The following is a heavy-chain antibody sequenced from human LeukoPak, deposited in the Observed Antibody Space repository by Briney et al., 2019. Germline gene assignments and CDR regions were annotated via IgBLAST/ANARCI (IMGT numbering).Heavy chain of an antibody. CDR1: GFTFSSYG. D-gene: IGHD6-6*01. V-gene: IGHV3-33*01. CDR3: ARDRSSSSAYMDV. Sequence: GGSLRLSCAASGFTFSSYGMHWVRQAPGKGLEWVAVIWYDGSNKYYADSVKGRFTISRDNSKNTLYLQMNSLRAEDTAVYYCARDRSSSSAYMDVWGKGTTVTVSS. CDR2: IWYDGSNK. J-gene: IGHJ6*03.